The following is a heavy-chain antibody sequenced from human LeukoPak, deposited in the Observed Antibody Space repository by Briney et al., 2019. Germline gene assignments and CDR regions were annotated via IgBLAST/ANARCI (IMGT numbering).Heavy chain of an antibody. J-gene: IGHJ5*02. CDR2: IYPGDSDT. CDR3: ASQPSDCSGGSCYSGWFDP. CDR1: GYSFTSYW. D-gene: IGHD2-15*01. Sequence: GESLKISFKGSGYSFTSYWIGWVRQMPGKGLEWMGIIYPGDSDTRYSPSFQGQVTISADKSISTAYLQWSSLKASDTAMYYCASQPSDCSGGSCYSGWFDPWGQGTLVTVSS. V-gene: IGHV5-51*01.